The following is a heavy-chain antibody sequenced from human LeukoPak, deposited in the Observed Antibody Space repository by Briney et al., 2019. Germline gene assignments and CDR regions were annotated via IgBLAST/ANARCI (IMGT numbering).Heavy chain of an antibody. J-gene: IGHJ4*02. CDR3: ARGGWDYYDSSGYYYLDY. D-gene: IGHD3-22*01. CDR1: GGSMSGYY. V-gene: IGHV4-59*01. Sequence: SETLPLTCTVSGGSMSGYYWSWIRQPPGKGLEWIGYIFYSGSTNYNPSLKSRVTISVDTSKNQFSLKLTSVTAADTAVYYCARGGWDYYDSSGYYYLDYWGQGTLVTVSS. CDR2: IFYSGST.